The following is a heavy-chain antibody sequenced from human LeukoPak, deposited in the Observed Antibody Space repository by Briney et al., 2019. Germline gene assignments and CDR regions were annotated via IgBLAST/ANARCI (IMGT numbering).Heavy chain of an antibody. J-gene: IGHJ6*03. Sequence: GGSLRHSCAASGFTFSSYWMSWVRQAPGKGLEWMANIKQDGSEKYYVDSVKGRFTISRDNAKNSLYLQMNSLRAEDTAVYYCAKDKGVGRYYYYYMDVWGKGTTVTISS. CDR2: IKQDGSEK. V-gene: IGHV3-7*01. CDR1: GFTFSSYW. CDR3: AKDKGVGRYYYYYMDV.